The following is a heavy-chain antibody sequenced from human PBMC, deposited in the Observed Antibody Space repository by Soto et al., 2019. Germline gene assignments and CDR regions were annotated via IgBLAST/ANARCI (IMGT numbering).Heavy chain of an antibody. CDR2: IYYSGST. V-gene: IGHV4-59*08. CDR3: ARRYGSFFDI. D-gene: IGHD3-10*01. Sequence: SETLSLTCTVSGGSISSYYWSWIRQPPGKGLEWIGYIYYSGSTNYNPSLKSRVTISVDTSKNQFSLKLSSVTAADTAVYYCARRYGSFFDIWGQGTMVPSPQ. CDR1: GGSISSYY. J-gene: IGHJ3*02.